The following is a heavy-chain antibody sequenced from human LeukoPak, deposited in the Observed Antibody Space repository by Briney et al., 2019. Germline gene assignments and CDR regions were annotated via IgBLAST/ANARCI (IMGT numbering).Heavy chain of an antibody. CDR2: ISRSIS. CDR1: GFSFSDYY. J-gene: IGHJ3*02. V-gene: IGHV3-11*05. CDR3: ARDSQAFDI. Sequence: GGSLRLSCAASGFSFSDYYMSWIRQAPGKGLEWVSFISRSISHYADSVRGRFTIPRDNAKSSLYLQMNSLRAEDTAVYYCARDSQAFDIWGQGTVVTVSS.